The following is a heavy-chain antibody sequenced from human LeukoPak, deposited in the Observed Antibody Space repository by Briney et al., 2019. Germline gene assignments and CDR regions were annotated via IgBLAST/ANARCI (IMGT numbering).Heavy chain of an antibody. CDR1: GDSISIYY. V-gene: IGHV4-59*01. D-gene: IGHD6-13*01. Sequence: SETLSLTCSVSGDSISIYYWNWIRQPPGKGLEWIGYIDHTGSTNYNPSLNSRVTISRDTSTNHFSLKLSSVTAADTAVYYCARDEGMWGYYFDYWGQGTLVTVSS. CDR2: IDHTGST. J-gene: IGHJ4*02. CDR3: ARDEGMWGYYFDY.